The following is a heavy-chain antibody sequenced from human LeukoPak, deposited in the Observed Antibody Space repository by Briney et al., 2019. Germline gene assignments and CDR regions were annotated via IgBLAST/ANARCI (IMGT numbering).Heavy chain of an antibody. CDR2: IYLRDFHI. CDR1: EYIFSTHW. V-gene: IGHV5-51*01. Sequence: GESLKISCKASEYIFSTHWIGWVRQMPGKGLEWMGIIYLRDFHIKYSPSFQGQVTISADKSISTAYLQWSSLKASDTAMYYCARHRRLPGIALGGADSYYFDYWGQGTLVTVSS. D-gene: IGHD6-13*01. CDR3: ARHRRLPGIALGGADSYYFDY. J-gene: IGHJ4*02.